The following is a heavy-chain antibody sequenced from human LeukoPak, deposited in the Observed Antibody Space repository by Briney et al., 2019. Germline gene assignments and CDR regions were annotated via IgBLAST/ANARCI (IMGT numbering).Heavy chain of an antibody. V-gene: IGHV3-30*18. CDR3: AKRIQSAMAMGY. Sequence: PGGSLRLSCAASGFTFSSYGMHWVRQAPGKGLEWVAVISYDGSNKYYADSVKGRFTISRDNSKNTMYLQMNSLRAEDTTVYYCAKRIQSAMAMGYWDQGTLVTVSS. CDR2: ISYDGSNK. J-gene: IGHJ4*02. CDR1: GFTFSSYG. D-gene: IGHD5-18*01.